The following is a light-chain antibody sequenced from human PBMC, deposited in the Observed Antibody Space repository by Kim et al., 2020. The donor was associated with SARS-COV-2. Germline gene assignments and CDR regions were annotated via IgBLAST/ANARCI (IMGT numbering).Light chain of an antibody. CDR3: QQYDDWRS. V-gene: IGKV3-15*01. CDR1: QSVGNH. CDR2: AAS. Sequence: SLAPGERATLSCRASQSVGNHLAWYQQKPGQPPRLLIYAASTRATGIPDRFSGSGSGTEFTLTISSLQSGDFAVYFCQQYDDWRSFGQGTKVDIK. J-gene: IGKJ1*01.